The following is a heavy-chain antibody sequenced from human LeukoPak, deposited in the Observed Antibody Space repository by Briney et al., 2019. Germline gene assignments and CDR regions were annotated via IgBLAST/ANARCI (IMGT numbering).Heavy chain of an antibody. D-gene: IGHD3-22*01. CDR1: GGSISSGSYY. V-gene: IGHV4-61*02. J-gene: IGHJ4*02. CDR2: IYTSGST. CDR3: ARDPTTDYYDSSGPFDY. Sequence: SQTLSLTCTVSGGSISSGSYYWSWIRQPAGKGLEWIGRIYTSGSTNYNPSLKSRVTISVDTSKNQFSLKLSSVTAADTAVYYCARDPTTDYYDSSGPFDYWGQGTLVTVSS.